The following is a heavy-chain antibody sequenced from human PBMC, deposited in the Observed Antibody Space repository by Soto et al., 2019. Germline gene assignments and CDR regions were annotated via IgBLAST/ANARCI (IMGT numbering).Heavy chain of an antibody. CDR1: GYTFSAYY. Sequence: QVQLVQSGAEVKEPGDSVRVSCEASGYTFSAYYIHWVRQAPGQGLEWMGWINPKFGDTTYAQDFQGRVTMTRDMSISTVYMELSRLTSDDTAIYYCASHDPGARFDPWGQGTLVIVSS. CDR3: ASHDPGARFDP. V-gene: IGHV1-2*02. CDR2: INPKFGDT. J-gene: IGHJ5*02. D-gene: IGHD1-1*01.